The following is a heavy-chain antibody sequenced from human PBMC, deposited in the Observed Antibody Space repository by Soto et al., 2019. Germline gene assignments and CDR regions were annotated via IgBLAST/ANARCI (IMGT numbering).Heavy chain of an antibody. Sequence: GGSLRLSCTASGFNLRDQALSWVRQAPGGGLEWVSGISRMEDRTNYADFVKGRFFISKDRAKNTLNLQMNGLRDDDTAVYYCAKTYTGGWGQGTQVTVSS. V-gene: IGHV3-23*01. CDR2: ISRMEDRT. CDR3: AKTYTGG. J-gene: IGHJ4*02. D-gene: IGHD3-10*01. CDR1: GFNLRDQA.